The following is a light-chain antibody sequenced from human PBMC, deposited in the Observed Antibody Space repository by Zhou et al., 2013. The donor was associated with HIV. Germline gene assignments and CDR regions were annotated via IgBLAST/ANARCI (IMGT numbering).Light chain of an antibody. V-gene: IGKV3-15*01. J-gene: IGKJ2*01. CDR1: QSVDTY. CDR3: QHYGVSPYT. CDR2: DAS. Sequence: EVLMTQSPVTLSVSPGARATLSCRASQSVDTYLAWYQQRPGQPPRLLIYDASTRATGVPVRFSGSGSGTEFTLSISRLEPEDFAVYYCQHYGVSPYTFGPGTKLEI.